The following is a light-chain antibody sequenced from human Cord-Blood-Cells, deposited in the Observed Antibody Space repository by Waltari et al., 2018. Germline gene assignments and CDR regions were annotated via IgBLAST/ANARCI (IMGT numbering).Light chain of an antibody. CDR1: QSVISY. J-gene: IGKJ1*01. V-gene: IGKV3-11*01. CDR3: QQRSNWPT. Sequence: EIVLTQSPATLSLSPGERDTPPCRASQSVISYLAWYQHKPGQAPRLIIYDASNRATGIPARFSGSGSGTDFTLTISSLEPEDLAVYYCQQRSNWPTFGQGTKVEIK. CDR2: DAS.